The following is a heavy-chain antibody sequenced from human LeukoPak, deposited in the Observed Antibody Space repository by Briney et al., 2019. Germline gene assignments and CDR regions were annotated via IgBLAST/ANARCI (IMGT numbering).Heavy chain of an antibody. J-gene: IGHJ6*04. CDR3: AKDIVVVPAARGYYYYYGMDV. CDR1: GFTFSDYY. V-gene: IGHV3-11*06. Sequence: PGGSLRLSCAASGFTFSDYYMSWIRQAPGKGLEWVSYISSSSSYTNYADSVKGRFTISRDNSKNTLYLQMNSLRAEDTAVYYCAKDIVVVPAARGYYYYYGMDVWGKGTTVTVSS. CDR2: ISSSSSYT. D-gene: IGHD2-2*01.